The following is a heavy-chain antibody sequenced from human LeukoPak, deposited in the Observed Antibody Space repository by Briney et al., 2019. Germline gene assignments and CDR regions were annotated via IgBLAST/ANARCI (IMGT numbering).Heavy chain of an antibody. CDR1: GFTFSSYW. CDR2: INSDGSST. J-gene: IGHJ4*02. Sequence: GGSLRLSCAASGFTFSSYWMHWVRQAPGKGLVWVSRINSDGSSTSYADSVKGRFTISRDNAKNSLYLQMNSLRAEDTAVYYCAGGGRPYYYDSSGYYDYWGQGTLVTVSS. D-gene: IGHD3-22*01. CDR3: AGGGRPYYYDSSGYYDY. V-gene: IGHV3-74*01.